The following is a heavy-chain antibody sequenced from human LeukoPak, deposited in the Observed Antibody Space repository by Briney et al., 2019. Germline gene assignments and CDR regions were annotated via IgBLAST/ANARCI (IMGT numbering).Heavy chain of an antibody. J-gene: IGHJ4*02. CDR1: GGSISSYY. CDR2: IYYSGST. CDR3: ARASYCTNGVCYGPFYY. Sequence: SETLSLTCTVSGGSISSYYWSWIRQPPGKGLEWIGYIYYSGSTNYNPSLKSRVTISVDTSKNQFSLKLSSVTAADTAVYYCARASYCTNGVCYGPFYYWGQGTLVTVSS. D-gene: IGHD2-8*01. V-gene: IGHV4-59*01.